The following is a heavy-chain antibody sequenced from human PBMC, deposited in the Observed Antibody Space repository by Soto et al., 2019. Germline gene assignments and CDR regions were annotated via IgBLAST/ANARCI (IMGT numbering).Heavy chain of an antibody. V-gene: IGHV4-59*01. CDR2: IYASGSP. CDR3: AGGVGSSPPRY. J-gene: IGHJ4*02. D-gene: IGHD1-26*01. Sequence: SETLSLTCTFSGGSISVYYWSWIRQSPGQALEWIGYIYASGSPYYNPSLRSRVLISADTSKNQVSLELTSATAADTAVYFCAGGVGSSPPRYWGRGTLVTVSS. CDR1: GGSISVYY.